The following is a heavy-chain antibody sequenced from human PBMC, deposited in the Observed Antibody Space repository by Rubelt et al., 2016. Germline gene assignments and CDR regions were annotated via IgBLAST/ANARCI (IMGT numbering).Heavy chain of an antibody. D-gene: IGHD3-10*01. V-gene: IGHV1-18*01. CDR1: GYTFTSYG. J-gene: IGHJ4*02. Sequence: QVQLVQSGAEVKKPGASVKVSCKASGYTFTSYGISWVRQAPGQGLEWMGWISAYNGNTNYAQKVQGRVTMTTDTSTSTAYMERRGLRSDDTAVYYCARDPLPVRGVIMTPTHWGQGTLVTVSS. CDR3: ARDPLPVRGVIMTPTH. CDR2: ISAYNGNT.